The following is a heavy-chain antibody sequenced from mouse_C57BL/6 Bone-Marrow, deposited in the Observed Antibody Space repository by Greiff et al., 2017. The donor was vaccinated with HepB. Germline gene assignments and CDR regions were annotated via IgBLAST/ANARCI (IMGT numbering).Heavy chain of an antibody. CDR2: INPNYGTT. D-gene: IGHD1-1*01. J-gene: IGHJ1*03. CDR3: ARDYYGSSIHWYFDF. V-gene: IGHV1-39*01. CDR1: GYSFTDYN. Sequence: VQLKESGPELVKPGASVKISCKASGYSFTDYNMNWVKQCNGKSLEWIGVINPNYGTTSYNQKFKGKATLTVDQSSSTAYMQLNSLTSEDSAVYYCARDYYGSSIHWYFDFWGTGTTVTVSS.